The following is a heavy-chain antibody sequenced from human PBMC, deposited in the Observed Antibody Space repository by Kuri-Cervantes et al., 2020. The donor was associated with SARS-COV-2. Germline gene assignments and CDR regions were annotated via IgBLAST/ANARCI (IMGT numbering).Heavy chain of an antibody. D-gene: IGHD6-6*01. CDR1: GGTFSSYA. CDR3: ARDDTTSIAARFDY. Sequence: SVKVSCKASGGTFSSYAISWVRQAPGQGLEWMGGIIPIFGTANYAQKFQGRVTITADESISTAYMELGRLRSDDTAVYYCARDDTTSIAARFDYWGQGTLVTVSS. V-gene: IGHV1-69*13. CDR2: IIPIFGTA. J-gene: IGHJ4*02.